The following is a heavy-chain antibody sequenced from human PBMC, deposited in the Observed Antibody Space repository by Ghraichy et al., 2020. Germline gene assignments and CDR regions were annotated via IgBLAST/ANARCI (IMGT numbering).Heavy chain of an antibody. J-gene: IGHJ4*02. Sequence: ASVKVSCKASGYTFTSYYMHWVRRAPGQGLEWMGIINPSGGSTSYAQKFQGRVTMTRDTSTSTVYMELSSLRSEDTAVYYCARDDSSSSHYKSLDYWGQGTLVTVSS. CDR1: GYTFTSYY. D-gene: IGHD6-6*01. CDR3: ARDDSSSSHYKSLDY. CDR2: INPSGGST. V-gene: IGHV1-46*01.